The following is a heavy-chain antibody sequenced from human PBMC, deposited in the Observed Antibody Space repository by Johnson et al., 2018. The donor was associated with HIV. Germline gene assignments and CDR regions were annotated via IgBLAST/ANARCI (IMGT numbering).Heavy chain of an antibody. D-gene: IGHD3-22*01. V-gene: IGHV3-30*04. CDR2: ISYVGTNE. CDR1: GFTFGSYA. Sequence: QVQLVESGGGVVQPGRSLRLPCAAAGFTFGSYAMHWVRQAPGKGLEWVAVISYVGTNEYYADSVKGRFTISRDNSKNTLYLQMNSLTAEDTAVYYCATFYYDNRDYYELASFLTDASDIWGQGTMVTVSS. J-gene: IGHJ3*02. CDR3: ATFYYDNRDYYELASFLTDASDI.